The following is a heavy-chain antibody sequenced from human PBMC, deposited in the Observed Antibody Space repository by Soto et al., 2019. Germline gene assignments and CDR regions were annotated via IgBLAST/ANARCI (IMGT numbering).Heavy chain of an antibody. CDR1: GGSISSYY. Sequence: SGTLSLTCTVSGGSISSYYWSWIRQPPGKGLEWIGYIYYSGSTNYNPSLKSRVTISVDTSKNQFSLKLSSVTAADTAVYYCARDRTPLFVIPAAGKFLFDPWGQGPLVTVSS. V-gene: IGHV4-59*01. CDR2: IYYSGST. CDR3: ARDRTPLFVIPAAGKFLFDP. J-gene: IGHJ5*02. D-gene: IGHD6-13*01.